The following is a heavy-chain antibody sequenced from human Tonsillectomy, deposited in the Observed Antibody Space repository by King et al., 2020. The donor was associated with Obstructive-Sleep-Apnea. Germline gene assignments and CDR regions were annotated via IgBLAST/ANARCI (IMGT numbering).Heavy chain of an antibody. J-gene: IGHJ6*02. CDR2: INAGNGNT. CDR1: GYTFTSYA. V-gene: IGHV1-3*01. D-gene: IGHD3-22*01. Sequence: VKLVQSGAEVKKPGASVKVSCKASGYTFTSYAMHWVRQAPGQRLEWMGWINAGNGNTKYSQKFQGRVTITRDTSASTAYMELSSLRSEDTAVDYCARSNYYDSSGYYYYYGMDVWGQGTTVTVSS. CDR3: ARSNYYDSSGYYYYYGMDV.